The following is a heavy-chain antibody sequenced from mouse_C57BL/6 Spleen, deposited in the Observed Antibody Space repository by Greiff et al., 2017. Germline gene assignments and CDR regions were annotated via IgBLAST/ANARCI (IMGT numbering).Heavy chain of an antibody. CDR1: GFTFSDYG. CDR2: ISSGSSTI. J-gene: IGHJ4*01. CDR3: AREDAMDD. V-gene: IGHV5-17*01. Sequence: EVKLMESGGGLVKPGGSLKLSCAASGFTFSDYGMHWVRQAPEKGLEWVAYISSGSSTIYYADTVKGRFTISRDNAKNTLFLQMTSLRSEDTAMYYCAREDAMDDWGQGTSVTVSS.